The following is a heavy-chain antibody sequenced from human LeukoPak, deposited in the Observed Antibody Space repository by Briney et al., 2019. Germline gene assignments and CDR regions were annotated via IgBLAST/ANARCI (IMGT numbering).Heavy chain of an antibody. V-gene: IGHV1-46*01. CDR1: GYTFTSHY. J-gene: IGHJ5*02. CDR2: INPSGGST. Sequence: ASVKVSCKASGYTFTSHYMHWVRQAPGQGLEWMGIINPSGGSTSYAQKFQGRVTMTRDTSTSTVYMELSSLRSEDTAVYYCARDKQQLVRGNWFDPWSQGTLVTVSS. D-gene: IGHD6-13*01. CDR3: ARDKQQLVRGNWFDP.